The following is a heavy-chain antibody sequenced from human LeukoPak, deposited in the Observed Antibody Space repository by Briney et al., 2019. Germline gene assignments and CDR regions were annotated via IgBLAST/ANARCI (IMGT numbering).Heavy chain of an antibody. Sequence: GGSLRLSCAASGFSLSNYGMRWGRKAPGKGLERVAVIWYDGNEKHYVDSVKGRFTISRDNFKNTLYLHMNSMRADDSAVYYCVRGSGGNGYGYWGDNWGQGTLVTVSS. CDR3: VRGSGGNGYGYWGDN. D-gene: IGHD5-12*01. V-gene: IGHV3-33*01. CDR2: IWYDGNEK. CDR1: GFSLSNYG. J-gene: IGHJ4*02.